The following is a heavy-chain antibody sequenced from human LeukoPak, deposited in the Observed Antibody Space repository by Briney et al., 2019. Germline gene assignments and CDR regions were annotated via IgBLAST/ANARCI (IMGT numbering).Heavy chain of an antibody. J-gene: IGHJ4*02. CDR1: GDSISSSSSY. D-gene: IGHD6-13*01. CDR3: ARLRHGQQRELDY. CDR2: INHSGST. V-gene: IGHV4-39*07. Sequence: SETLSLTCSVSGDSISSSSSYWGWIRQPPGKGLEWIGEINHSGSTNYNPSLKSRVTISVDTSKNQFSLKLSSVTAADTAVYYCARLRHGQQRELDYWGQGTLVTVSS.